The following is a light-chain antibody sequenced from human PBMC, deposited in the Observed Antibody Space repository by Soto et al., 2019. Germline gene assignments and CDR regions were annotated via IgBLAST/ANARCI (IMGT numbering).Light chain of an antibody. V-gene: IGLV3-9*01. J-gene: IGLJ2*01. CDR1: NIGSKN. Sequence: SYELTQPLSVSVDLGQTARITCGGNNIGSKNVHWYQQKPGQAPVLVIYRDSNRPSGIPERFSGSNSGNTATLTISRAQAGDEADYYCQVWDSSYVVFGGGTKVTVL. CDR2: RDS. CDR3: QVWDSSYVV.